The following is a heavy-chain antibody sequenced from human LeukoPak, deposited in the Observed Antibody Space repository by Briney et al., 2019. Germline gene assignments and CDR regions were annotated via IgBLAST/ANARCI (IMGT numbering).Heavy chain of an antibody. Sequence: SVKVSCKASGGTFSGYAISWVRQAPGQGLEWMGGIIPIFGTANYAQKFQGRVTITADESTSTAYMELSSLRSEDTAVYYCARQRGDGYNPPYYFDYWGQGTLVTVSS. CDR1: GGTFSGYA. V-gene: IGHV1-69*13. D-gene: IGHD5-24*01. CDR3: ARQRGDGYNPPYYFDY. J-gene: IGHJ4*02. CDR2: IIPIFGTA.